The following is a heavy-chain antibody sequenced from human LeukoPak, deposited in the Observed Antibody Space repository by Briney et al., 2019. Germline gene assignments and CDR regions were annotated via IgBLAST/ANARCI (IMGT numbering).Heavy chain of an antibody. D-gene: IGHD3-16*02. CDR3: ARLGVKPMNWSDP. Sequence: PSETLSLTCTVSGGSISSHFWNWIRQPPGKGLEWVGFIYYSGSTNYNPSLKSRVTISVDTSKNQFSLKLSAVTAADTAVYYCARLGVKPMNWSDPWSQGTPVTVSS. CDR1: GGSISSHF. CDR2: IYYSGST. V-gene: IGHV4-59*08. J-gene: IGHJ5*02.